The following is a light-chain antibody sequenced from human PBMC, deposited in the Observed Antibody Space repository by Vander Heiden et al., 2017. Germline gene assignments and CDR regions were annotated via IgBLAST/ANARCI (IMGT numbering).Light chain of an antibody. CDR3: QLRSTWPPYT. Sequence: EIVLTQSPATLSLSPGERATLSCRASQSVSSYLAWYQQKPGQAPRLLIYDASNRATGIPARFSGSGSGTDFTLTISSREPEDFAVYYCQLRSTWPPYTFGQGTKLVIK. CDR2: DAS. V-gene: IGKV3-11*01. CDR1: QSVSSY. J-gene: IGKJ2*01.